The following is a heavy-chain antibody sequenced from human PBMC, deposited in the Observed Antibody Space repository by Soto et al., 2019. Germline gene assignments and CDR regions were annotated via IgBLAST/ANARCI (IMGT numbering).Heavy chain of an antibody. CDR1: YHPFGITG. J-gene: IGHJ4*02. CDR3: ARVYGDYIDY. V-gene: IGHV1-18*01. D-gene: IGHD4-17*01. Sequence: SVKVSTKSSYHPFGITGLPWVRQAPGHGLEWMGWISAENGNTNYAPEFQGRVTMTTDTSTNTASMELKNLKYDDTAVYYCARVYGDYIDYWGQGTLVNVS. CDR2: ISAENGNT.